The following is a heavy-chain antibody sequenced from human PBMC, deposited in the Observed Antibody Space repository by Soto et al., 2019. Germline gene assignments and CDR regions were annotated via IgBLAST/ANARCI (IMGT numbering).Heavy chain of an antibody. Sequence: GGSLRLSCAASGFTFSSYGMHWVRQAPGKGLEWVAVIWYDGSNKYYADSVKGRFTISRDNSKNTLYLQMNSLRAEDTAVYYCARESSSLNRFGELFLDYWGQGTLVTVSS. D-gene: IGHD3-10*01. CDR2: IWYDGSNK. V-gene: IGHV3-33*01. CDR3: ARESSSLNRFGELFLDY. CDR1: GFTFSSYG. J-gene: IGHJ4*02.